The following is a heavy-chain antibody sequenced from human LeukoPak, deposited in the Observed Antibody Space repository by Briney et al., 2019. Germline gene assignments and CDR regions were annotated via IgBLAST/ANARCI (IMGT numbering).Heavy chain of an antibody. CDR3: ARMTTVTTSYYYGMDV. J-gene: IGHJ6*02. CDR2: IYYSGST. CDR1: GGSISSYY. D-gene: IGHD4-17*01. Sequence: SETLSLTCTVSGGSISSYYWSWIRQPPGKGLEWIGYIYYSGSTNYNPSLKSRVTISVDTSKNQFSLKLSSVTAADTAVYYCARMTTVTTSYYYGMDVWGQGTTVTVSS. V-gene: IGHV4-59*12.